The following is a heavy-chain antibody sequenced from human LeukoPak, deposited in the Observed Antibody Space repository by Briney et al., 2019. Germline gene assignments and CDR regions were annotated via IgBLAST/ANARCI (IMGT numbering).Heavy chain of an antibody. CDR1: GFTFSSYR. V-gene: IGHV3-21*01. Sequence: GGSLRLSCAASGFTFSSYRMTWVRQAPGKGLEWVSSISSSSSYIYYADSVKGRFTISRDNAKNSLYLQMNSLRAEDTAVYYCARVSITMVRGVLDYWGQGTLVTVSS. CDR2: ISSSSSYI. J-gene: IGHJ4*02. D-gene: IGHD3-10*01. CDR3: ARVSITMVRGVLDY.